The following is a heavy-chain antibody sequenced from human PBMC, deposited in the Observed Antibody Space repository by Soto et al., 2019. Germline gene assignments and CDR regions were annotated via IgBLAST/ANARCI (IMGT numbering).Heavy chain of an antibody. D-gene: IGHD6-19*01. V-gene: IGHV5-51*01. CDR3: ARQHPLDSSAWYN. Sequence: GESLKISCKASGYSFTDYWIGWVRQVPGKGLEWLGTIYAVDSDTRYSRSSEGQVSMSVDTSTSTAYLHWSSLKASDTAMYYCARQHPLDSSAWYNWGQGTLVTVSS. CDR1: GYSFTDYW. CDR2: IYAVDSDT. J-gene: IGHJ4*02.